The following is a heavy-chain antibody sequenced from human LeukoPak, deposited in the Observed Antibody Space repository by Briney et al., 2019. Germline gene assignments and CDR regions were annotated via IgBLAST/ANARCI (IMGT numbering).Heavy chain of an antibody. Sequence: PGRSLRLSCAASGFTFSSYGMHWVRQAPGKGLEWVAVISYDGSNKYYADSVKGRFTISRDNSKNTLYLQMNSLRAEDTAVYYCAKPPAAAGNEVYYFDYWGQGTLVTVSS. CDR1: GFTFSSYG. D-gene: IGHD6-13*01. V-gene: IGHV3-30*18. J-gene: IGHJ4*02. CDR3: AKPPAAAGNEVYYFDY. CDR2: ISYDGSNK.